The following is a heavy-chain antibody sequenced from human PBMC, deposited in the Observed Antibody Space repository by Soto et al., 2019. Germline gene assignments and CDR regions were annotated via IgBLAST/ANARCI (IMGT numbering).Heavy chain of an antibody. J-gene: IGHJ4*02. V-gene: IGHV3-30*18. CDR3: AKDREHCSNGLCSNYFDY. CDR2: ISYDGRNK. D-gene: IGHD2-8*01. CDR1: GFTFSTHG. Sequence: GGSLRLSCAASGFTFSTHGMHWVRQAPGKGLEWVAVISYDGRNKYFADSVKGRFTISGDNSKNTLYLQMNSLRAEDTAVYYCAKDREHCSNGLCSNYFDYWGQGTLVTVSS.